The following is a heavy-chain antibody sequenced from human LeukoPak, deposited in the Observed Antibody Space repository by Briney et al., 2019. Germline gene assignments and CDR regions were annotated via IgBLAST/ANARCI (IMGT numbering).Heavy chain of an antibody. CDR1: GYTFTGYY. V-gene: IGHV1-2*02. CDR3: ARSHYYGSGSGGY. J-gene: IGHJ4*02. Sequence: GASVKVSCKASGYTFTGYYMHWVRQAPGQGLEWMGWINPNSGGTNYAQKFQGRVTMTGDASISTAYMELSRLRSDDTAVYYCARSHYYGSGSGGYWGQGTLVTVSS. CDR2: INPNSGGT. D-gene: IGHD3-10*01.